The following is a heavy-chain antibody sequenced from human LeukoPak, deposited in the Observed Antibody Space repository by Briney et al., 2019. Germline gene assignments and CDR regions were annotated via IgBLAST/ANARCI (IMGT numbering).Heavy chain of an antibody. CDR3: ARGFPYFDH. D-gene: IGHD3-10*01. CDR1: GGSFSTYY. V-gene: IGHV4-59*01. CDR2: IYYSGST. Sequence: SETLSLTCTVSGGSFSTYYWNWIRQPPGKGLEWIGYIYYSGSTSYNPSLKSRVTMSVDTSKNQFSLKLSSVTAADTAVYYCARGFPYFDHWGQGTLVTVSS. J-gene: IGHJ4*02.